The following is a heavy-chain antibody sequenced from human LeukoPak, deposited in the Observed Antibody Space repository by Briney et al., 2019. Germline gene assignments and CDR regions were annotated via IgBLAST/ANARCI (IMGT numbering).Heavy chain of an antibody. D-gene: IGHD2-15*01. CDR1: GGSISSSSYY. J-gene: IGHJ5*02. Sequence: SETLSLTCTVSGGSISSSSYYWGWIRQPPGKGLEGIGSIYYSGSTYYNPSLKSRVTISVDTSKNQFSLKLSSVTAADTAVYYCARHGVVAARRGNWFDPWGQGTLVTVSS. V-gene: IGHV4-39*01. CDR2: IYYSGST. CDR3: ARHGVVAARRGNWFDP.